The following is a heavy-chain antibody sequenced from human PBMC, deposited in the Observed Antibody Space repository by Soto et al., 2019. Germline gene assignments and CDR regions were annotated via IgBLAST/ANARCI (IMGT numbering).Heavy chain of an antibody. V-gene: IGHV3-33*01. D-gene: IGHD6-19*01. Sequence: XGALALSCAASGFIFRNFGMPWVRQAPGKGLEWVAVIWYDGSNEYYADSVKGRFTISKDNSKNTLYLQMNSLRAEDTAVYYCARDDIPGIAVAKYGMDVWGQGTTVTVS. CDR2: IWYDGSNE. CDR3: ARDDIPGIAVAKYGMDV. CDR1: GFIFRNFG. J-gene: IGHJ6*02.